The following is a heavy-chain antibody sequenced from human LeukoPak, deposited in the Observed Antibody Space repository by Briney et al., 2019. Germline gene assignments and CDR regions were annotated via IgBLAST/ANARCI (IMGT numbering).Heavy chain of an antibody. CDR3: ARGGSSWPTDFDY. CDR2: ISANNGYT. J-gene: IGHJ4*02. Sequence: ASVKVSCKASGYSFTSSGISWVRQAPGQGLEWMGWISANNGYTNYAQKLQGRVTMTTDTSTTTAYMELRSLISDDTAVYYCARGGSSWPTDFDYWGQGTLVTVSS. CDR1: GYSFTSSG. D-gene: IGHD6-13*01. V-gene: IGHV1-18*01.